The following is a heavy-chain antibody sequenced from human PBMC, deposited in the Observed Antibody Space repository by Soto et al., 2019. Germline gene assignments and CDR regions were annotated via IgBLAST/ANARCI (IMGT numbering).Heavy chain of an antibody. V-gene: IGHV3-30*18. CDR3: VKGLWSGYSTFDY. D-gene: IGHD3-3*01. J-gene: IGHJ4*02. CDR1: GFTLRRNG. CDR2: TSYDGTNE. Sequence: QVQLVESGGGVVQPGRSLRLSCAASGFTLRRNGMHWVRQAPGKGLEWVAITSYDGTNEYYADSVKGRFTITRDNSKNTVYLQMNSLRVEDTAVYYCVKGLWSGYSTFDYWGQRTLVSVSS.